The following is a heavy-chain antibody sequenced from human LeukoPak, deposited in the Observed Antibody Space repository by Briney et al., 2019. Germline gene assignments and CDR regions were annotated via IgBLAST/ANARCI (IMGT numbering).Heavy chain of an antibody. J-gene: IGHJ4*02. D-gene: IGHD3-22*01. V-gene: IGHV1-69*02. CDR3: ARGDSSGYYSFDY. CDR2: IIPILGIA. CDR1: GGTFSSYT. Sequence: ASVKVSCKASGGTFSSYTISWVRQAPGQGLEWMGRIIPILGIANYAQKFQSRVTITADKSTSTAYMELSSLRSEDTAVYYCARGDSSGYYSFDYWGQGTLVTVSS.